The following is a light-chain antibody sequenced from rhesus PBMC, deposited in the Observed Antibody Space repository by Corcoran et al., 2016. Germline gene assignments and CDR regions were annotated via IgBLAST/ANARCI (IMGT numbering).Light chain of an antibody. CDR1: QGISTS. J-gene: IGKJ1*01. V-gene: IGKV1-43*02. CDR2: AAS. Sequence: DIQMTQSPSSLSASVGDRVTITCRASQGISTSLNWYKQKPGKAPKRMFYAASSLESGVPSRFSGSGSGTDFTLTISSLQPEDFATYYCLQYNSDPWTFGQGTKVEIK. CDR3: LQYNSDPWT.